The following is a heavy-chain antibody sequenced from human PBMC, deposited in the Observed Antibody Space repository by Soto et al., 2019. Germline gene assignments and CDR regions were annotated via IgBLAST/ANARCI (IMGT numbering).Heavy chain of an antibody. D-gene: IGHD5-12*01. Sequence: SCKTSGYTFIDYYIHWVRQAPGQGLEWMGIINPSGGSTSYTQKFQGRVTMTMDTSTSTVYMELSSLRSDDTAVFYCARARRWLQSHFDYWGQGTLVTVSS. V-gene: IGHV1-46*01. CDR2: INPSGGST. CDR1: GYTFIDYY. CDR3: ARARRWLQSHFDY. J-gene: IGHJ4*02.